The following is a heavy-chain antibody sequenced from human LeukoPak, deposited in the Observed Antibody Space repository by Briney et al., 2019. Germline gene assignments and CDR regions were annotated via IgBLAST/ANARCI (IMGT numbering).Heavy chain of an antibody. J-gene: IGHJ5*02. CDR2: ISPIFGTA. Sequence: SVTETLMSTGGTYSSYALSWVRPAPGQGLEWMGGISPIFGTAYYAQNVQGSFTTSTDESTSTAYIELSSLRSEDTAVYYCARDISGSYGGRFDPWGQG. CDR3: ARDISGSYGGRFDP. CDR1: GGTYSSYA. V-gene: IGHV1-69*05. D-gene: IGHD1-26*01.